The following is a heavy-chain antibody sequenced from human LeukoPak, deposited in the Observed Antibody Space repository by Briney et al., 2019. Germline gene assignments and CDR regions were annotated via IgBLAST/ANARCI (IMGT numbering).Heavy chain of an antibody. CDR1: GFTFSSYA. J-gene: IGHJ4*02. CDR3: ARGGAAGSEIDY. Sequence: GGSLRLSCAASGFTFSSYAMHWVRQAPGKGLEWVAVISYDGSNKYYADSVKGRFTISRDNSKNTLYLQMNSLRAEDTAVYYCARGGAAGSEIDYWGQGTLVTVSS. CDR2: ISYDGSNK. D-gene: IGHD6-13*01. V-gene: IGHV3-30-3*01.